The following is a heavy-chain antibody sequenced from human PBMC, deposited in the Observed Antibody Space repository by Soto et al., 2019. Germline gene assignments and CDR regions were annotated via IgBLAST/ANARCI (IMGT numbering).Heavy chain of an antibody. CDR2: IFSNDEK. CDR1: GFSLSNARMG. J-gene: IGHJ5*02. CDR3: ARHPGGLELVGFDP. V-gene: IGHV2-26*01. D-gene: IGHD1-7*01. Sequence: QVTLKESGPVLVNPTETLTLTCTVSGFSLSNARMGVSWIRQPPGKALEWLAHIFSNDEKSYSTSLKSRLTISKDTSKSQVVLTMTNMDPVDTATYYCARHPGGLELVGFDPWGQGTLVTVSS.